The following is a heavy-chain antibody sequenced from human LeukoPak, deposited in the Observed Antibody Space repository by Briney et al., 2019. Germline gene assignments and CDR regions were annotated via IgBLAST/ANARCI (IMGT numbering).Heavy chain of an antibody. CDR3: AKLGCSSTSCLYGMDV. D-gene: IGHD2-2*01. J-gene: IGHJ6*02. V-gene: IGHV3-23*01. CDR2: INGNGGST. Sequence: GGSLRLSCAASGFTFSSYAMSWVRQAPGKGLEWVSAINGNGGSTYYADSVKGRFTISRDNSKNTLYLQMNSLRAEDTAVYYCAKLGCSSTSCLYGMDVWGQGATVAVSS. CDR1: GFTFSSYA.